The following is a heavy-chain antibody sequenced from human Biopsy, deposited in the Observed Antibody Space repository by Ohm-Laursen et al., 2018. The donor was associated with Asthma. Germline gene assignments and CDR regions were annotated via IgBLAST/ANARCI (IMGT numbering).Heavy chain of an antibody. CDR3: ARAVDYSHYYGIDV. V-gene: IGHV1-18*01. CDR1: GYTFNSAD. Sequence: VSSVKVSCKTSGYTFNSADITWVRQAPGQGLEWMGWISVYNGNTKVAQKLQDRVTMITDTSTSTAYMELRSLRSDDTAVYFCARAVDYSHYYGIDVWSQGTTVTVS. J-gene: IGHJ6*02. CDR2: ISVYNGNT. D-gene: IGHD3-10*01.